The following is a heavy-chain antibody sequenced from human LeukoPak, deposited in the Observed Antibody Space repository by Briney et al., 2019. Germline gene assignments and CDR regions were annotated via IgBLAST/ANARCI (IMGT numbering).Heavy chain of an antibody. D-gene: IGHD1-26*01. J-gene: IGHJ4*02. CDR3: AKGPSGSPLYFDY. Sequence: AGGSLRLSCAASGFTFSSYGMSWVRQAPGKGLEWVSAISGSGGSTYYADSVKGRFTISRDNSKNTLYLQMNSLRAEDTAVYYCAKGPSGSPLYFDYWGQGTLVTVSS. V-gene: IGHV3-23*01. CDR1: GFTFSSYG. CDR2: ISGSGGST.